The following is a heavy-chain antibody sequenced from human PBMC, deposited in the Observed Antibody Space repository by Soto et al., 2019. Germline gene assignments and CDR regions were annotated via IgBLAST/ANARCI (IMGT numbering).Heavy chain of an antibody. CDR1: GFSLSNARMG. Sequence: QVTLKESGPVLVNPTETLTLTCTVSGFSLSNARMGVSWIRQPPGKALEWLAHIFSNDEKSYSTSLKSRLTISKDTSKSQVVLIMTNMDPVDTATYYCARKGGDYGDFVPFDPWGQGTLVTVSS. J-gene: IGHJ5*02. CDR2: IFSNDEK. V-gene: IGHV2-26*01. CDR3: ARKGGDYGDFVPFDP. D-gene: IGHD4-17*01.